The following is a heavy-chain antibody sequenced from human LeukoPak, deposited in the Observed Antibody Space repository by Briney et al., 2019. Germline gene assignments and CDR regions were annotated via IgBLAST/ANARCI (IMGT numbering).Heavy chain of an antibody. Sequence: GGSLRLSCAASGFTFSSYWMSWVRQAPGKGLEWVANIRGDGNEIYYVDSVKGRLTISRDNAKNLLSLQMSSLRAEDLAVYYCARWGQHLAYSYFHLWGRGTVVSVSS. CDR2: IRGDGNEI. CDR3: ARWGQHLAYSYFHL. V-gene: IGHV3-7*03. CDR1: GFTFSSYW. J-gene: IGHJ2*01. D-gene: IGHD6-13*01.